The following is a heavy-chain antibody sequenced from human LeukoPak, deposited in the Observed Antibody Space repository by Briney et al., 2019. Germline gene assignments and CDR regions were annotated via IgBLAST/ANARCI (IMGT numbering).Heavy chain of an antibody. J-gene: IGHJ3*02. CDR1: GYSFTSYW. Sequence: GESLKISCKGSGYSFTSYWIGWVRQMPGKGLEWMGIIYPGDSDTRYSPSFQGQVTISADKSISTAYLQWSSLKASDTAMYYCARHEAAAVDAFDIWGQGTMVTVSS. CDR3: ARHEAAAVDAFDI. D-gene: IGHD6-13*01. CDR2: IYPGDSDT. V-gene: IGHV5-51*01.